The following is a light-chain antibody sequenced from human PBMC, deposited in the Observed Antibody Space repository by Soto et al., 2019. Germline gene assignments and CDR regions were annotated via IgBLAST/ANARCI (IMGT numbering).Light chain of an antibody. J-gene: IGKJ5*01. CDR3: MQRTHWSRT. V-gene: IGKV2-30*01. CDR1: QILVYSDGHTY. CDR2: TFF. Sequence: DVVMTQSPLFLPVTLVQPASISCRSSQILVYSDGHTYFHGFQQRPGQSARRLIYTFFKRDSGVPDRLRCRGSGTDFTLKSSRVEAEDVGVYSCMQRTHWSRTFVQETRLHI.